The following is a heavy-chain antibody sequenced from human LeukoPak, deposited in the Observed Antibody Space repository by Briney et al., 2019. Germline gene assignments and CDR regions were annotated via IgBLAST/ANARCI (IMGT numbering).Heavy chain of an antibody. V-gene: IGHV4-59*12. CDR2: LDLTGKI. Sequence: SGTLSLTCSVSGVSIRNYYWNWIRQSPGKGLQWIGYLDLTGKIQYHSFFESRVTISGDISKNQFSLKLSSVTAADTAVYYCARVKGYDFWSGSWFDPWGQGTLVTVSS. CDR3: ARVKGYDFWSGSWFDP. D-gene: IGHD3-3*01. J-gene: IGHJ5*02. CDR1: GVSIRNYY.